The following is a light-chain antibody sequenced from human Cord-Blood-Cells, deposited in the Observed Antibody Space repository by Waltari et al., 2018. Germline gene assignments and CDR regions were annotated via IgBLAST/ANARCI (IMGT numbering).Light chain of an antibody. CDR2: AAS. J-gene: IGKJ1*01. CDR1: QSISSY. CDR3: QQSYSTPWT. Sequence: DIQMTQSQSSLSASVGDRVTITCRASQSISSYLNWYQQKPGKAPKLLIYAASSLQSVVPSRFSGSGSGTDFTLTISSLQPEDFATYYCQQSYSTPWTFGQGTKVEIK. V-gene: IGKV1-39*01.